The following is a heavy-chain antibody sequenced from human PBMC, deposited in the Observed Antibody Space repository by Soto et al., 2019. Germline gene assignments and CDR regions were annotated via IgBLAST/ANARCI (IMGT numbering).Heavy chain of an antibody. CDR2: ISAGNGNT. D-gene: IGHD6-13*01. Sequence: ASVKVSCKASGYTFTSYAMHWVRQAPGQRLEWMGWISAGNGNTKYSQKFQGRVTITRDTSASTAYMELSSLRSEDTAVYYCAREASSSWFGAAFDYWGQGTLVTVSS. CDR3: AREASSSWFGAAFDY. V-gene: IGHV1-3*01. CDR1: GYTFTSYA. J-gene: IGHJ4*02.